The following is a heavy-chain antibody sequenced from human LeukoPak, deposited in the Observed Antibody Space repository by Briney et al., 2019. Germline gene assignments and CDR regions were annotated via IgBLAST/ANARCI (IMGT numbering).Heavy chain of an antibody. CDR3: AIRGRGSYFDY. CDR2: ISSDGSNK. V-gene: IGHV3-30*03. D-gene: IGHD3-10*01. J-gene: IGHJ4*02. CDR1: GFTFSSYG. Sequence: GRSLRLSCAASGFTFSSYGMHWVRQAPGKGLEWVAVISSDGSNKYYADSVKGRFTISRDNSKNTLYLQMNSLRAEDTAVYYCAIRGRGSYFDYWGQGTLVTVSS.